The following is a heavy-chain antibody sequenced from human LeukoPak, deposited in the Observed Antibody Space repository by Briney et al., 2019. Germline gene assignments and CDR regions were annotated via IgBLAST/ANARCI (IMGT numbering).Heavy chain of an antibody. V-gene: IGHV3-30*02. CDR3: ARDQRLSIAAAGADY. CDR1: GFTFSSSG. J-gene: IGHJ4*02. CDR2: IKYDGSYK. Sequence: GGSLRLSCAASGFTFSSSGMHWVRQAPGRGLEWLAFIKYDGSYKYYADSVKGRFTISRDNSKNTLYLQMNSLRAEDTAVYYCARDQRLSIAAAGADYWGQGTLVTVSS. D-gene: IGHD6-13*01.